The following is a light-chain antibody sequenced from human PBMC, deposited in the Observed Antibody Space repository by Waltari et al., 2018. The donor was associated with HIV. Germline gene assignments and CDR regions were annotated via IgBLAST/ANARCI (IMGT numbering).Light chain of an antibody. J-gene: IGLJ1*01. CDR1: SSDAGGYNY. Sequence: QSALTQPPSASGSPGQSVTIFCTGTSSDAGGYNYVSWYQQHPDKAPKLIIFEVNKRPSGVPDRFSGSKSGNTASRTVSGLQAEDEADYYCSSYAGSDSPYVFGSGTTVTVL. CDR3: SSYAGSDSPYV. CDR2: EVN. V-gene: IGLV2-8*01.